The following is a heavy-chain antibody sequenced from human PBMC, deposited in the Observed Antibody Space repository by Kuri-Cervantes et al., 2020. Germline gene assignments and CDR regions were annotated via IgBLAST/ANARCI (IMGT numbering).Heavy chain of an antibody. CDR3: ARGDCSGGSCYSRGPYYYYGMDV. J-gene: IGHJ6*02. V-gene: IGHV1-69*10. Sequence: SVKVSCKTSGSTFSNYGIGWVRQAPGEGLAWMGGIIPILGTTHYAQKFQDRVTFTAGKSTSTAYMELSSLRSEDTAVYYCARGDCSGGSCYSRGPYYYYGMDVWGQGTTVTVSS. CDR2: IIPILGTT. CDR1: GSTFSNYG. D-gene: IGHD2-15*01.